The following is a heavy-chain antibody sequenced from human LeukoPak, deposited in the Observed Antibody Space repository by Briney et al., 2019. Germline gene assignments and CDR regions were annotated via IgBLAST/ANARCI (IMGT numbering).Heavy chain of an antibody. CDR1: SFTFINDW. D-gene: IGHD1-26*01. CDR3: ARGRGGSYHY. V-gene: IGHV3-74*01. Sequence: GGSLRLSCAASSFTFINDWMHWVRQAPGKGLVWVSRINTDGSTTTYADPVKGRFTISTDNAKNTLYLQMISLRGEETAVYYCARGRGGSYHYWGQGTLVTVSS. J-gene: IGHJ4*02. CDR2: INTDGSTT.